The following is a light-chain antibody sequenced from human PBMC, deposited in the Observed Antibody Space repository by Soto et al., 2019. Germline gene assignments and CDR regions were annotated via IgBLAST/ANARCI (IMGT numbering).Light chain of an antibody. V-gene: IGLV2-8*01. CDR3: CSHAGNNNYV. Sequence: QSALTQPPSASGSPGQSVAISCTGTSRDVGGQNYVSWYQQHPGKAPKLIIYAVSNQPSGVPDRFSGSKSGNTASLTISGLRAEDEADYYCCSHAGNNNYVFGTGTKLTVL. J-gene: IGLJ1*01. CDR2: AVS. CDR1: SRDVGGQNY.